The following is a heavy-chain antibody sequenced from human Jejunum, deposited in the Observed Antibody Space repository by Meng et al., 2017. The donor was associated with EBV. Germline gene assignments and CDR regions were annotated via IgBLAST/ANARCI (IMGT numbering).Heavy chain of an antibody. Sequence: QVQRPEPAPGLVEPSQTLSLTCTVSGGSVSSGGYYWSWIRQPPGKGLEWIGYIYNSESTNYKSSLKSRVTISADTSKNQFSLRLSSVTAADTAVYYCARDQNGSYFAYWGQGTLVTVSS. CDR2: IYNSEST. D-gene: IGHD1-26*01. V-gene: IGHV4-61*08. J-gene: IGHJ4*02. CDR1: GGSVSSGGYY. CDR3: ARDQNGSYFAY.